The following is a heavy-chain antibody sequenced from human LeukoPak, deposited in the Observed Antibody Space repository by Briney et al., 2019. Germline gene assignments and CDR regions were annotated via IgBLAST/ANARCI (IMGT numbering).Heavy chain of an antibody. J-gene: IGHJ4*02. D-gene: IGHD3-22*01. CDR1: GGSISSSSYY. V-gene: IGHV4-39*01. CDR3: ARHPYYDSRAGFDY. Sequence: SETLSLTCTVSGGSISSSSYYWGWIRQPPGKGLEWIGSIYYSGSTHYNPSLKSRVTISVDTSKNQFSLKLSSVTAADTAVYYCARHPYYDSRAGFDYWGQGTLVTVSS. CDR2: IYYSGST.